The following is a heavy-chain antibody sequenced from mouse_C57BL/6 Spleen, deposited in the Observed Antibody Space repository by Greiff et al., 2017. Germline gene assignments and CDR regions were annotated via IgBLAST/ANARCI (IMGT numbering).Heavy chain of an antibody. D-gene: IGHD2-5*01. CDR2: ISSGSSTI. Sequence: EVKLMESGGGLVKPGGSLKLSCAASGFTFSDYGMHWVRQAPEKGLEWVAYISSGSSTIYYADTVKGRFTISRDNAKNTLFLQMTSLRSEDTAMYYCARPYYSNSYAMDYWGQGTSVTVSS. CDR3: ARPYYSNSYAMDY. J-gene: IGHJ4*01. CDR1: GFTFSDYG. V-gene: IGHV5-17*01.